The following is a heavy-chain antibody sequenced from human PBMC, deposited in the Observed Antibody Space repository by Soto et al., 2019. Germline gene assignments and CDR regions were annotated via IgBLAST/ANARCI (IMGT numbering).Heavy chain of an antibody. CDR3: AKDIYSNYFPLGLDY. Sequence: GGSLRLSCAASGFTFSSYAMSWVRQAPGKGLEWVSAISGSGGSTYYADSVKGRFTISRDNSKNTLYLQMNSLRAEDTAVYYCAKDIYSNYFPLGLDYWGQGTLVTVSS. D-gene: IGHD4-4*01. J-gene: IGHJ4*02. CDR2: ISGSGGST. V-gene: IGHV3-23*01. CDR1: GFTFSSYA.